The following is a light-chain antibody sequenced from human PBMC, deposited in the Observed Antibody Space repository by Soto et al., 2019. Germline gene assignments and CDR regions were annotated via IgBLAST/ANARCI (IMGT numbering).Light chain of an antibody. J-gene: IGKJ1*01. CDR3: MQALQTPRT. V-gene: IGKV2-28*01. Sequence: DIVMTQSPLSLPVTPGEPASISCRSSQSLLHTNAYNYMDWYLQKPGQSPQLLIYLGSNRASGVPDRFSGSGSGTDFTLKISRVEAEDVGVYYCMQALQTPRTFGQGTKVEIK. CDR2: LGS. CDR1: QSLLHTNAYNY.